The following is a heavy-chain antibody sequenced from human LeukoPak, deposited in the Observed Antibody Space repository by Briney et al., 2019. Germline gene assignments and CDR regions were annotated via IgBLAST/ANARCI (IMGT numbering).Heavy chain of an antibody. Sequence: GGSLRLSCAASGFTFSSYTMNWVRLAPGKGLEWVSSISSSSSHIYYADSVKGRLTISRDNAKNSLYLQMNSLRAEDTAVYYCARVVPGTGFFYWGQGTLVTVSS. D-gene: IGHD2-8*02. CDR3: ARVVPGTGFFY. V-gene: IGHV3-21*01. J-gene: IGHJ4*02. CDR2: ISSSSSHI. CDR1: GFTFSSYT.